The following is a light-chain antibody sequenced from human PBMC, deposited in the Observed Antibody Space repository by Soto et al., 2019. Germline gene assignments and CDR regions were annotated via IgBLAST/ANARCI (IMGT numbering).Light chain of an antibody. Sequence: DVVITQSPLSLPFTLGQPASISCISNQILVHSDGIAYFSWFQQRPGRSPRRLIYKVSNRDSGVPARLSGSGSGTDFALKISRVEAEDVGVYYCMQGTHWPITFGQGTRLEIK. V-gene: IGKV2-30*02. CDR1: QILVHSDGIAY. CDR3: MQGTHWPIT. CDR2: KVS. J-gene: IGKJ5*01.